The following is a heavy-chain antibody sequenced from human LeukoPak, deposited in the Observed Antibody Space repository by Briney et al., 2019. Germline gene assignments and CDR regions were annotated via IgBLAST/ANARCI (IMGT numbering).Heavy chain of an antibody. CDR3: ASSPSLDWLLYWFDP. V-gene: IGHV1-69*05. D-gene: IGHD3-9*01. Sequence: ASVKVSCKASGGTFSSYAISWVRQAPGQGLEWTGGIIPIFGTANYAQKFQGRVTITTDESTSTAYMELSSLRSEDTAVYYCASSPSLDWLLYWFDPWGQGTLVTVSS. CDR1: GGTFSSYA. J-gene: IGHJ5*02. CDR2: IIPIFGTA.